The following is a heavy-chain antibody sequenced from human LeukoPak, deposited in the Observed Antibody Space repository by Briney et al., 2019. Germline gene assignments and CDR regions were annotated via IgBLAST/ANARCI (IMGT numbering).Heavy chain of an antibody. CDR1: GFTFSSYW. CDR2: ISGGDGNT. CDR3: ANHPPDYYGMDV. Sequence: GGSLRLSCAASGFTFSSYWMSWVRQTPGKGLEWVSGISGGDGNTNYADSVKGRFTISRDNSKNTLYLQMNSLRAEDTAVYYCANHPPDYYGMDVWGQGTTVTVSS. V-gene: IGHV3-23*01. J-gene: IGHJ6*02.